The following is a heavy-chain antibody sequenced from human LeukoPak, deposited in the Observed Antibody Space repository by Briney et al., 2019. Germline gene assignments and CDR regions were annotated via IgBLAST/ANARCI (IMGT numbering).Heavy chain of an antibody. CDR2: IKQDGSEK. Sequence: GGSLRLSCAASGFTFNNYWMSWVRQAPGKGLEYVANIKQDGSEKFYVDSVKGRFTISRDNAKNSLYLQMNSLRAEDTAVYYCARPSRGSTPDYWRQGTLVTVSS. CDR1: GFTFNNYW. CDR3: ARPSRGSTPDY. D-gene: IGHD1-26*01. J-gene: IGHJ4*02. V-gene: IGHV3-7*04.